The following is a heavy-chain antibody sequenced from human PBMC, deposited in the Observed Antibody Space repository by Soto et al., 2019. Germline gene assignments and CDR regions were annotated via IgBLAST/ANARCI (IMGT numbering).Heavy chain of an antibody. J-gene: IGHJ6*02. CDR2: IIPLFNTT. D-gene: IGHD2-15*01. V-gene: IGHV1-69*01. Sequence: QVQLVQSGAEVKRPGSSVMVSCTASGGTFSNFGLAWVRQAPGQGLQWMGGIIPLFNTTPYAQTFKGRVTVTADGATGTGYMELSSLRSDDTAVYYCARVSLHCSSGTCYSLDQYFGMDVWGQGTTVTVS. CDR1: GGTFSNFG. CDR3: ARVSLHCSSGTCYSLDQYFGMDV.